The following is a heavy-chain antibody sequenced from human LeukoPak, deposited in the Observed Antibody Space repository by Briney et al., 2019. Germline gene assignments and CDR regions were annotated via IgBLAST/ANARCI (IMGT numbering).Heavy chain of an antibody. CDR1: GFTFSSYW. V-gene: IGHV3-7*01. J-gene: IGHJ4*02. D-gene: IGHD6-19*01. CDR2: IKQDGSEK. CDR3: ARVGSGWAFDY. Sequence: GGSLRLSCAASGFTFSSYWMSWVRQAPGKGLEWVANIKQDGSEKYYVDSVKGRFTISRDNAKHSLYLQMNSLRAEDTAVYYCARVGSGWAFDYWGQGTLVTVSS.